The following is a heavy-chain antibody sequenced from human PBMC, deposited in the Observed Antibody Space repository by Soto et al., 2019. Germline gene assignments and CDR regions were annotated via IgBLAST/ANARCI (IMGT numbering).Heavy chain of an antibody. CDR2: INAGNSKT. V-gene: IGHV1-3*01. J-gene: IGHJ5*02. CDR1: GYSNSGHV. D-gene: IGHD3-10*02. CDR3: GRDQSGTGYYVDWFDP. Sequence: GAPLNVSCKTSGYSNSGHVIHCLRQDPGQRPEWLGWINAGNSKTYYSEKFEGRVTFTRDTVATTVNMELTSLTSEDTAVYYCGRDQSGTGYYVDWFDPWCQGILVT.